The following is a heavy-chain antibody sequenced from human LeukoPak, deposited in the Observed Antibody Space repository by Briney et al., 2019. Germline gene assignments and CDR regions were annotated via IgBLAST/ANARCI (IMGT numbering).Heavy chain of an antibody. CDR3: ARGEWELLLNY. D-gene: IGHD1-26*01. CDR2: INGDGSEI. V-gene: IGHV3-7*01. Sequence: GGSLRLSCAASGFTFSTSWMTWVRQAPGKGLEWVASINGDGSEIHYVDSVKGRFTISRDNAKDSLYLQMNSLTAEDTAMYYCARGEWELLLNYWGQGTLVTVSS. CDR1: GFTFSTSW. J-gene: IGHJ4*02.